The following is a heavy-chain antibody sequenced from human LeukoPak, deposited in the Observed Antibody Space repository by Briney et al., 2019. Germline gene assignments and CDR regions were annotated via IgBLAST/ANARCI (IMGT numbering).Heavy chain of an antibody. J-gene: IGHJ4*02. Sequence: GGSLRLSCAVSGFTLSNNAMNWVRQAHGKGLEWVSIISGSGDSTYYADSVKGRFTISRDNSKNTLSLQMNSLRAEDTAVYYCAKDPYSTSYYYFDYWGQGTLVTVSS. CDR2: ISGSGDST. CDR1: GFTLSNNA. D-gene: IGHD6-13*01. V-gene: IGHV3-23*01. CDR3: AKDPYSTSYYYFDY.